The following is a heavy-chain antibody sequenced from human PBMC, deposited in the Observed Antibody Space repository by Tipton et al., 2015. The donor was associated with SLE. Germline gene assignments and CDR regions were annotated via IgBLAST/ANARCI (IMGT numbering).Heavy chain of an antibody. CDR1: GGSISTYY. V-gene: IGHV4-59*01. Sequence: PSLTCTVSGGSISTYYWTWIRQPPGRGLEWIGYIYYSGSTNYNPSLKSRVTISVDTSKNQFSLKLSSVTAADTAVYYCAREEGQWDAFDIWGQGTMVTVSS. CDR3: AREEGQWDAFDI. CDR2: IYYSGST. J-gene: IGHJ3*02. D-gene: IGHD6-19*01.